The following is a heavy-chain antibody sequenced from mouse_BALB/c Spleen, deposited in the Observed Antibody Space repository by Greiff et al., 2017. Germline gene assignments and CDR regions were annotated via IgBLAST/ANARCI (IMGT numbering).Heavy chain of an antibody. J-gene: IGHJ4*01. CDR3: AREGDYEDYAMDY. CDR1: GFTFSDYG. D-gene: IGHD2-4*01. V-gene: IGHV5-15*02. Sequence: EVQGVESGGGLVQPGGSRKLSCAASGFTFSDYGMAWVRQAPGKGPEWVAFISNLAYSIYYADTVTGRFTISRENAKNTLYLEMSSLRSEDTAMYYCAREGDYEDYAMDYWGQGTSVTVSS. CDR2: ISNLAYSI.